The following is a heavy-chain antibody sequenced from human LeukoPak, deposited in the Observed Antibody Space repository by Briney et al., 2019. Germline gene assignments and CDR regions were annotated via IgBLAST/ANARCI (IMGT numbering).Heavy chain of an antibody. Sequence: GGTLRLSCAASGFTFSNYAMNWVRQAPGKGLEWVSVISGSGSSIYYADSVKGRFTISRDNSKDTLYLQMDSLRAEDTAVYYCAKSLLQWDAFDLWGQGTVVTVSS. J-gene: IGHJ3*01. CDR3: AKSLLQWDAFDL. V-gene: IGHV3-23*01. D-gene: IGHD6-19*01. CDR2: ISGSGSSI. CDR1: GFTFSNYA.